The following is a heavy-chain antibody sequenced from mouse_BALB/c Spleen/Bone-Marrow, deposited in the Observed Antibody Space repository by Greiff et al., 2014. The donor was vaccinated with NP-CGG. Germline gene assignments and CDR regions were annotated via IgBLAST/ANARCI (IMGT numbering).Heavy chain of an antibody. Sequence: EVQLQQSGTVLARPGASVKMSCKASGYTFTSYWMHWVKQRPGQGLEWIGTIYPGNSDTTYNQKFKGKAKLTAVTSTSIAYMELSSLTNEDSAVYYCTTRARNYFDYWGQGTTLTVSS. CDR3: TTRARNYFDY. CDR2: IYPGNSDT. V-gene: IGHV1-5*01. CDR1: GYTFTSYW. J-gene: IGHJ2*01.